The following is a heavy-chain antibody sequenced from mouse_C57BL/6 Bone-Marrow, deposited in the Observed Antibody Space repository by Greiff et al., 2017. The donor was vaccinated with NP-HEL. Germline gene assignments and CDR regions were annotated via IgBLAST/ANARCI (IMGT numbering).Heavy chain of an antibody. CDR2: ISYDGSN. J-gene: IGHJ1*03. CDR1: GYSITRGYY. Sequence: EVQLQQSGPGLVKPSQSLSLTCSVTGYSITRGYYWNWIRQFPGNKLEWMGYISYDGSNNSNSSLKNRISITRDTYKNQFFLKLNSGTTEDTATYYGAREDYGSSFYWYFDVWGTGTTVPVSS. D-gene: IGHD1-1*01. CDR3: AREDYGSSFYWYFDV. V-gene: IGHV3-6*01.